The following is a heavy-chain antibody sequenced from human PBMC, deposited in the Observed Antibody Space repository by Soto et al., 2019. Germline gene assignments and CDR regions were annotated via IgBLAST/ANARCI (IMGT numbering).Heavy chain of an antibody. CDR1: GVSVRSGSYY. CDR3: ARAPGTGAFNI. J-gene: IGHJ3*02. Sequence: QVQLQESGPGLVKPSETLSLTCAVSGVSVRSGSYYWSWIRQPPGKGLEWIGYVYNSERPNYNPSLKSRVTISVDTSKYQFSLKLSSVTAADTAVYYCARAPGTGAFNIWGQGTMVTVSS. CDR2: VYNSERP. V-gene: IGHV4-61*01. D-gene: IGHD1-1*01.